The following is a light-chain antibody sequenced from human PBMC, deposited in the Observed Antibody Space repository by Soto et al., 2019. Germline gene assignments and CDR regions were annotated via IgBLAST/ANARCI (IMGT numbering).Light chain of an antibody. V-gene: IGLV2-14*02. CDR1: SSDVGSYKF. CDR3: SSYTSSSTLYV. CDR2: EVN. Sequence: QSALTQPASVSESPGQSITISCTGTSSDVGSYKFVSWYQHHPGKAPKLMIYEVNNRPSGVSNRFSGSKSGNTASLTISGLQAEDEADYYCSSYTSSSTLYVFGTGTKLTVL. J-gene: IGLJ1*01.